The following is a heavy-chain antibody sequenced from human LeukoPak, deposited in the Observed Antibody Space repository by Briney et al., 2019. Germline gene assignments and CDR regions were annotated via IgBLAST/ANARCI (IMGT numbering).Heavy chain of an antibody. Sequence: GGSLRLSCAASGFTFSSYSMNWVRQAPGKGLEWVSTISSDSGHIYYADSVKGRFTISRDNAENSLYLQINSLRAEDTAVYYCARSSITMTYYYMDVWGKGTTVIVSS. CDR3: ARSSITMTYYYMDV. CDR2: ISSDSGHI. D-gene: IGHD3-22*01. J-gene: IGHJ6*03. CDR1: GFTFSSYS. V-gene: IGHV3-21*01.